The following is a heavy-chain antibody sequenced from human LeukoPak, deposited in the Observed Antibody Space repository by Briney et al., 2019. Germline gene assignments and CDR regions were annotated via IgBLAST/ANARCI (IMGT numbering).Heavy chain of an antibody. CDR3: ASAGWPGGDNGFHI. Sequence: GASVKVSCKASGYTFTGYYIHWVRPAPGQGLEWMGWINPNSGDTNYAQKFQGRPTMTADTAITTAYMELSSLKSDDTAVYYCASAGWPGGDNGFHIWGQGTTVTVSS. CDR2: INPNSGDT. V-gene: IGHV1-2*02. CDR1: GYTFTGYY. D-gene: IGHD2-21*01. J-gene: IGHJ3*02.